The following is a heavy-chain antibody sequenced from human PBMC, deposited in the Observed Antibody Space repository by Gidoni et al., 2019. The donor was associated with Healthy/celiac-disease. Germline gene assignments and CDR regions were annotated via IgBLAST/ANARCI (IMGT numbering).Heavy chain of an antibody. CDR1: GGPFSSYA. J-gene: IGHJ6*02. V-gene: IGHV1-69*09. CDR2: IIPIRGIA. Sequence: QVQLVQSGAEVKKPGSSVKVSCQASGGPFSSYAIRWVRQAPGQGLEWMGRIIPIRGIANYAQKFQGRVTITADKATSTAYRELSSLRSEDTAVYYCARVVGYCSSTSCHHYYYYGMDVWGQGTTVTVSS. D-gene: IGHD2-2*03. CDR3: ARVVGYCSSTSCHHYYYYGMDV.